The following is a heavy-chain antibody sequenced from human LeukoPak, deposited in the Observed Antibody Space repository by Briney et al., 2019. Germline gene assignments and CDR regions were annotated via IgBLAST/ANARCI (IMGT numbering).Heavy chain of an antibody. D-gene: IGHD1-26*01. CDR2: IIPNSGGT. V-gene: IGHV1-2*02. CDR3: ARDSGSYYFDY. CDR1: GYTFTSYD. Sequence: ASVKVSCKASGYTFTSYDINWVRQATGQGLEWMGRIIPNSGGTNYAQKFQGRVTMTRDTSISTAYMELSRLRSDDTAVYYCARDSGSYYFDYWGQGTLVTVSS. J-gene: IGHJ4*02.